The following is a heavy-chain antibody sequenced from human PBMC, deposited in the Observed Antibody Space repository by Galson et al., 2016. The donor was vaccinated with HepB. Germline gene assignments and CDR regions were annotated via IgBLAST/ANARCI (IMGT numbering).Heavy chain of an antibody. CDR3: ARGSWEFPTTFDF. Sequence: SVKVSCKASGYVFTTYGITWVRQAPGQGLEWLGWISVYNGQRKYVQKLQGRVTMTTETSTNTAYIELTSLRSDDTAVYYCARGSWEFPTTFDFWGQGTLATVSS. CDR2: ISVYNGQR. D-gene: IGHD1-26*01. CDR1: GYVFTTYG. V-gene: IGHV1-18*01. J-gene: IGHJ4*02.